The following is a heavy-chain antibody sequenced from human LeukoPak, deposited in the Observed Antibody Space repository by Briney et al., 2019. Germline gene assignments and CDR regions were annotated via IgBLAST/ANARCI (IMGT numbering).Heavy chain of an antibody. CDR3: ARGRNYYDSSGYANWFDP. CDR2: ISYDGSNK. D-gene: IGHD3-22*01. V-gene: IGHV3-30-3*01. Sequence: GGSLRLSCAASGFTFSSYAMHWVRQAPGKGLEWVAVISYDGSNKYYADSVKGRFTISRDNSKNTLYLQMNSLRAEDTAVYYCARGRNYYDSSGYANWFDPWGQGTLVTVSS. J-gene: IGHJ5*02. CDR1: GFTFSSYA.